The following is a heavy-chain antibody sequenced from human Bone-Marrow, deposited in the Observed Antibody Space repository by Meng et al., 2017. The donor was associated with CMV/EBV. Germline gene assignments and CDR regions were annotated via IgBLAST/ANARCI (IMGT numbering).Heavy chain of an antibody. Sequence: GGSLRLSCAASGFTFSSYVMNWVRQAPGKGLEWVSSISGSGDSTYYADSVKGRFTISRDNSKSTLYLQMNSLRAEDTAVYYCARDRLVGATSWWYFDYWGQGTLVTVSS. CDR3: ARDRLVGATSWWYFDY. J-gene: IGHJ4*02. V-gene: IGHV3-23*01. CDR2: ISGSGDST. CDR1: GFTFSSYV. D-gene: IGHD1-26*01.